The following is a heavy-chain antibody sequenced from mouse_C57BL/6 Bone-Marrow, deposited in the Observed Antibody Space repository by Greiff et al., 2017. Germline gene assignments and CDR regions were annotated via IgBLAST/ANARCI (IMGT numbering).Heavy chain of an antibody. V-gene: IGHV14-4*01. D-gene: IGHD1-1*01. J-gene: IGHJ1*03. CDR2: IDPENGDT. CDR1: GFNIKDDY. CDR3: TESYYGSSYGYFDV. Sequence: VQLKQSGAELVRPGASVKLSCTASGFNIKDDYMHWVKQRPEQGLEWIGWIDPENGDTEYASKFQGKATITADTSSNTAYLQLSSLTSEDTAVYYCTESYYGSSYGYFDVWGTGTTVTVSS.